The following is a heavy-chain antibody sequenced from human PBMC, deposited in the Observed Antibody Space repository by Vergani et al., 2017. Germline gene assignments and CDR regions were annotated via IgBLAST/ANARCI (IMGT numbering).Heavy chain of an antibody. CDR3: ATTSRLTSVSSSGYYYYYGMDV. V-gene: IGHV1-69*06. D-gene: IGHD6-13*01. Sequence: QVQLVQSGAEVKKPGSSVKVSCKASGGTFSSYAISWVRQAPGQGLEWMGGIIPIFGTANYAQKFQGRVTITADKSTSTAYMELSSLRSEDTAVYYCATTSRLTSVSSSGYYYYYGMDVWGQGTTVTVSS. J-gene: IGHJ6*02. CDR2: IIPIFGTA. CDR1: GGTFSSYA.